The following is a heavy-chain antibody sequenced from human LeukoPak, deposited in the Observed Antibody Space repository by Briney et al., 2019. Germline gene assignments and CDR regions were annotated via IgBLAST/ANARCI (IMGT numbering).Heavy chain of an antibody. CDR3: AREGSGDVNPPRVFNI. Sequence: SETLSLTCTVSGGSISSYYWSWIRQPPGKGLEWIGYIYYSGSTNYNPSLKSRVTISVDTSKNQFSLKLSSVTAADTAVYYCAREGSGDVNPPRVFNIGAQGKMVTVSS. CDR2: IYYSGST. J-gene: IGHJ3*02. D-gene: IGHD3-10*01. V-gene: IGHV4-59*01. CDR1: GGSISSYY.